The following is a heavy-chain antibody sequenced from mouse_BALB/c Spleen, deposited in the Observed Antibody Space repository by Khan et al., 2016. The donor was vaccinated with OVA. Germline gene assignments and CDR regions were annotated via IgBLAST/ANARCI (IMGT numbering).Heavy chain of an antibody. J-gene: IGHJ3*01. V-gene: IGHV5-12-2*01. CDR3: ARHYDYDVC. Sequence: PVVSGGGLVQPGGSLKLSCAASGFTFSSYTMSWVRQTPEKRLEWVAYISNGGGSTYYPDTVKGRFTIFRDNAKNTLYLQMSSLRSEDTAMYYYARHYDYDVCWGQGTLVTVSA. CDR1: GFTFSSYT. CDR2: ISNGGGST. D-gene: IGHD2-4*01.